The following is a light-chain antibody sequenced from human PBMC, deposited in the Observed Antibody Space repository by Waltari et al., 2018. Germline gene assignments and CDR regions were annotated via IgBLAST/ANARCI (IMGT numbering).Light chain of an antibody. Sequence: QSALTQPASVSGSPGRSITISCTGTSSDVGGYNFVSWYQQHPGKAPKLMIYDVTNRPSGVSNRFSGSKSGNTASLTISGLQAEDEADYYCSSYTSSSSYVFGIGTKVTVL. CDR2: DVT. V-gene: IGLV2-14*03. CDR1: SSDVGGYNF. CDR3: SSYTSSSSYV. J-gene: IGLJ1*01.